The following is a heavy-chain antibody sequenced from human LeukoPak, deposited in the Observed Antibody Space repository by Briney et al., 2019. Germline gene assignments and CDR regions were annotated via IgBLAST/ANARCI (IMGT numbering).Heavy chain of an antibody. CDR1: GFTFSSYG. CDR2: IRYDGSNK. V-gene: IGHV3-30*02. CDR3: AKVDENYSSSTYFDY. J-gene: IGHJ4*02. Sequence: GGSLRLSCAASGFTFSSYGMHWVRQAPGKGLEWVAFIRYDGSNKYYADSVKGRFTISRDNSKSTLYLQMNSLRAEDTAVYYCAKVDENYSSSTYFDYWGQGTLVTVSS. D-gene: IGHD6-6*01.